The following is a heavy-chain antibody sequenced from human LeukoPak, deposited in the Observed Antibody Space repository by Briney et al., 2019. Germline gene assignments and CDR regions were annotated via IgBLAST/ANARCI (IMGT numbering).Heavy chain of an antibody. V-gene: IGHV3-13*01. CDR1: GFTFSSYD. D-gene: IGHD6-19*01. CDR2: IGTAGDT. J-gene: IGHJ4*02. Sequence: PGGSLRLSCAASGFTFSSYDMHWVRQATGKGLEWVSAIGTAGDTYYPGSVKGRFTISRENAKNSLYLQMNSLRAGDTAVYYCARDATRPDSSGWIPFDYWGQGTLVTVSS. CDR3: ARDATRPDSSGWIPFDY.